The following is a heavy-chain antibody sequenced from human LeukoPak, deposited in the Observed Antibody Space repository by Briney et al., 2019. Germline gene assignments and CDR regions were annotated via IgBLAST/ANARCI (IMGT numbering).Heavy chain of an antibody. CDR1: GGSISSYY. Sequence: SETLSLTCTVSGGSISSYYWSWIRQPPGKGLEWIGYIYYSGSTNYNPSLKSRVTISVDTSKNQFSLKLSSVTAADTAVYYCARRHRFLEWLPLNWFDPWGQGTLVTVSS. D-gene: IGHD3-3*01. V-gene: IGHV4-59*01. CDR2: IYYSGST. J-gene: IGHJ5*02. CDR3: ARRHRFLEWLPLNWFDP.